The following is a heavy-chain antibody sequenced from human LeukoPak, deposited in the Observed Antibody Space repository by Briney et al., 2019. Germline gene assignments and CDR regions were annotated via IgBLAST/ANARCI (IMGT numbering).Heavy chain of an antibody. V-gene: IGHV3-21*01. Sequence: GGSLTLSCAASQFTFSSYSMNWVRQAPGKRLEWVSSINRGATHIYYADSLRGRFIISRDDAKNSLYLQMNSLRAEDTAVYYCVRLRRNSDSSGYYYYYDYWGQGTLVTVSS. J-gene: IGHJ4*02. D-gene: IGHD3-22*01. CDR1: QFTFSSYS. CDR3: VRLRRNSDSSGYYYYYDY. CDR2: INRGATHI.